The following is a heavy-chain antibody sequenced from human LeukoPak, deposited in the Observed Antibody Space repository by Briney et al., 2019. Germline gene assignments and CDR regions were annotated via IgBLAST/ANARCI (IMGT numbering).Heavy chain of an antibody. CDR2: IKSRPYGRTA. J-gene: IGHJ4*02. D-gene: IGHD6-19*01. Sequence: GGSLRLSCTGSGFTFGDRAMSWFRQAPGKGLEWVGFIKSRPYGRTAEFAASVKGRFSISRDDSKNIAYLQMNSRKTEDTAVYYCTRGTYSSGWFDFDYWGQGTLVTVSS. CDR1: GFTFGDRA. V-gene: IGHV3-49*03. CDR3: TRGTYSSGWFDFDY.